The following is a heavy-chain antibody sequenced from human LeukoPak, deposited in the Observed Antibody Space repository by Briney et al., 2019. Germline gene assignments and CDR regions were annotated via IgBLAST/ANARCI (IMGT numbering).Heavy chain of an antibody. CDR1: GGSISSGGYY. CDR2: IYYSGST. CDR3: ARDVPIAAAGTWWFDP. D-gene: IGHD6-13*01. J-gene: IGHJ5*02. V-gene: IGHV4-31*03. Sequence: SETLSLTCTVSGGSISSGGYYWSWIRQHPGKGLEWIGYIYYSGSTYYNPSLRSRVTISVDTSKNQFSLKLSSVTAADTAVYYCARDVPIAAAGTWWFDPWGQGTLVTVSS.